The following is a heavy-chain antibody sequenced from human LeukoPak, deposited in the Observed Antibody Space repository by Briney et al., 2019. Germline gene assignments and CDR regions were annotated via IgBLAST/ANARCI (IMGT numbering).Heavy chain of an antibody. CDR3: AREGGPYRPLDY. J-gene: IGHJ4*02. CDR2: IYHSGST. Sequence: SETLSLTCAVSGGSISSSNWWSWVRQPPGEGLEWIGEIYHSGSTNYNPSLKSRVAISVDKSENHISLKLTSVTAADTAVYYCAREGGPYRPLDYSGQGTLVTVAS. V-gene: IGHV4-4*02. CDR1: GGSISSSNW.